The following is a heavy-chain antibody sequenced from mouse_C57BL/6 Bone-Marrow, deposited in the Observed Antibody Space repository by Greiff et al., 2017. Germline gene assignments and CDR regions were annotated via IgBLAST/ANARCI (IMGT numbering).Heavy chain of an antibody. CDR3: ASHGKCFFDY. D-gene: IGHD1-1*01. J-gene: IGHJ2*01. Sequence: QVQLQQPGAELVKPGASVKMSCKASGYTFTSYWITWVKQRPGQGLEWIGDIYPGSGSTNYNEKFKGKATLTVDTSSSPAYMQLSSLTSEDSAVYYGASHGKCFFDYWGKGTTLTVSS. CDR2: IYPGSGST. CDR1: GYTFTSYW. V-gene: IGHV1-55*01.